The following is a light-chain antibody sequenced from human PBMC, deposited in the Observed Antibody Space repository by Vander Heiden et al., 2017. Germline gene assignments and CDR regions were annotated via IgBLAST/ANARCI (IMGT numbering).Light chain of an antibody. J-gene: IGKJ1*01. V-gene: IGKV1-27*01. CDR3: QKYNSAPWT. CDR2: AAS. Sequence: DIQMPQSPSSLSASVGDRVTIPCRASQGISNYLAWYQQKPGKVPKLLIYAASTLQSGVPARFSGSGSGTDFTLTISSLQPEDVATYYCQKYNSAPWTFGQGTKVEIK. CDR1: QGISNY.